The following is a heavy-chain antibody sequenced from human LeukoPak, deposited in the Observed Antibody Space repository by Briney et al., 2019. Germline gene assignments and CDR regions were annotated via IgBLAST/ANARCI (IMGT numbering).Heavy chain of an antibody. V-gene: IGHV1-58*02. Sequence: SVKVSCKAFGFTFTSSAMQWVRQARGQRLEWIGWIVVGSGNTNYAQKFQERVTITRDMSTSTAYMELSSLRSEDTAVYYCAADVIVGATKDFDYWGQGTPVTVSS. CDR2: IVVGSGNT. CDR3: AADVIVGATKDFDY. J-gene: IGHJ4*02. D-gene: IGHD1-26*01. CDR1: GFTFTSSA.